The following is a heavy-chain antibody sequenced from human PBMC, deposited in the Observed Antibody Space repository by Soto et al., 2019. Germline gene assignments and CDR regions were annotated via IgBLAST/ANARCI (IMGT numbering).Heavy chain of an antibody. J-gene: IGHJ3*02. CDR2: IYYSGIT. D-gene: IGHD1-26*01. CDR1: GGSISSGGYY. CDR3: ARHSGTYYGAFDI. Sequence: PSETLSLTCTVSGGSISSGGYYWSWIRQHPGKGLEWIGYIYYSGITYYSPSLKSRVTISVDTAKNQFSLKLSSVTAADTAVYYCARHSGTYYGAFDIWGQGTMVTVSS. V-gene: IGHV4-31*03.